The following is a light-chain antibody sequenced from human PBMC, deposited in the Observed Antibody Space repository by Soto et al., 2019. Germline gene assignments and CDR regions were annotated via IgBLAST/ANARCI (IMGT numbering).Light chain of an antibody. CDR1: QNIINF. Sequence: DIQMTQSPSSLSASVGDRVTITCRASQNIINFLNWYQQKPGKAPKLLIYAASTLQSGVPSRFSGSGSGTDFTLTISSLQPEDFATYYCQQSYSGFGPGTKVHIK. V-gene: IGKV1-39*01. J-gene: IGKJ3*01. CDR3: QQSYSG. CDR2: AAS.